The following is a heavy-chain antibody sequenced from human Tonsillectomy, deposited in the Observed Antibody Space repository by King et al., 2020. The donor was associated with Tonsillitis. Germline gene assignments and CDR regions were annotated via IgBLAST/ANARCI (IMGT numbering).Heavy chain of an antibody. CDR2: ISYDRSNK. V-gene: IGHV3-30*04. CDR3: ASDPVSGDYVGWFDS. CDR1: GFTFSSYA. D-gene: IGHD4-17*01. J-gene: IGHJ5*01. Sequence: VQLVESGGGVVQPGRSLRLSCAASGFTFSSYAMHWVRQAPGKGLEWVAVISYDRSNKYYADSVKGRFTISRDNSKNTLYLQMHRLRPEDTAVYYCASDPVSGDYVGWFDSWGQGTLVTVSS.